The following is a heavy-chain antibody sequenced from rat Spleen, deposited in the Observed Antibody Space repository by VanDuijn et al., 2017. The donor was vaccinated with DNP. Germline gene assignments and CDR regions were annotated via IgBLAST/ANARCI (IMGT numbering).Heavy chain of an antibody. J-gene: IGHJ2*01. CDR2: ISYDGTNT. Sequence: EVQLVESGGGLVQPGRSLKLSCAASGFTFSNYGMAWVRQAPTKGLEWVATISYDGTNTYYRDSVKGRLTISRDNAKSILYLQMDSLRSDDTATYYCAGRPPPTRGPFDYWGQGVTVTVSS. D-gene: IGHD1-4*01. CDR3: AGRPPPTRGPFDY. CDR1: GFTFSNYG. V-gene: IGHV5-29*01.